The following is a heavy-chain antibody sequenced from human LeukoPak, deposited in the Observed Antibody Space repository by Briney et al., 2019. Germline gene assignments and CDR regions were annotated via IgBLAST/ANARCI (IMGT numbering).Heavy chain of an antibody. J-gene: IGHJ6*02. CDR1: GFTFSSYS. D-gene: IGHD6-13*01. Sequence: PGGSLRLSCATSGFTFSSYSIHWVRQAPGKGLEWVSSISSSSSYIYYADSVKGRFTISRDNAKNSLYLQMNSLRAEDTAVYYCARVKQQLLYYGMDVWGQGTTVTVSS. CDR3: ARVKQQLLYYGMDV. CDR2: ISSSSSYI. V-gene: IGHV3-21*01.